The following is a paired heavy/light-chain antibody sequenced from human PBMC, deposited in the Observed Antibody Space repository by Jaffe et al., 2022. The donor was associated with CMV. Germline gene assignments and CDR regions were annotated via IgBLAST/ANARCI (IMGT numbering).Heavy chain of an antibody. D-gene: IGHD1-26*01. CDR1: GFTFSSYA. CDR2: ISGRGGKT. V-gene: IGHV3-23*01. Sequence: EVQLLESGGGLVQPGGSLRLSCAASGFTFSSYAMSWVRQASGKGLEWVSAISGRGGKTYYADYVKGRFTISRDDSKSTLYLQMNSLRAEDTAVYYCVKGVRWELPFDYWGQGTLVTVSS. J-gene: IGHJ4*02. CDR3: VKGVRWELPFDY.
Light chain of an antibody. CDR1: SSNIGNNY. V-gene: IGLV1-51*01. CDR2: DND. CDR3: GTWDSSLSAGM. J-gene: IGLJ3*02. Sequence: QSVLTQPPSVSAAPGQKVTISCSGSSSNIGNNYVSWYQHLPRTAPKLLIYDNDKRPSGIPDRFSGSKSGTSATLGITGLQTGDEADYYCGTWDSSLSAGMFGGGTKLTVL.